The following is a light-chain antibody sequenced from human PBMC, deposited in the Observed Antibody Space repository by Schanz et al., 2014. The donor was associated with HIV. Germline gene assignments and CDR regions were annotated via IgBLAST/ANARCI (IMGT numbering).Light chain of an antibody. CDR3: LFSYSGTWV. CDR1: TGAVTTDHY. CDR2: DTS. Sequence: QAVVTQEPSLTVSPGGTATLTCGSSTGAVTTDHYPYWLQQKPGQAPRTLIYDTSNKHSWTPARFSGSLLGGKAALTLSGAQPEDEADYYCLFSYSGTWVFGGGTKVTVL. V-gene: IGLV7-46*01. J-gene: IGLJ3*02.